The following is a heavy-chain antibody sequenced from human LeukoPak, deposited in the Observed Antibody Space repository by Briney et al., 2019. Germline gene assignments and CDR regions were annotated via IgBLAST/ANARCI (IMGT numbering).Heavy chain of an antibody. D-gene: IGHD6-13*01. V-gene: IGHV4-59*01. CDR1: GGSISSYY. CDR3: AGTSRYSSSWYVYYGLDV. CDR2: IYYSGST. Sequence: SETLSLTCTVSGGSISSYYWSWIRQPPGKGLEWIWFIYYSGSTNYNPSLKSRVTISVDTSKNQFSLKMSSVTAADTAVYYCAGTSRYSSSWYVYYGLDVWGQGTTVTVSS. J-gene: IGHJ6*02.